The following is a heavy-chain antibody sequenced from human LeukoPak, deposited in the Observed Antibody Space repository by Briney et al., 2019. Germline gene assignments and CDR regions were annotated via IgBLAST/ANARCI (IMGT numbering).Heavy chain of an antibody. J-gene: IGHJ4*02. CDR2: IIPIFGTA. CDR1: GYTFTSYG. Sequence: GASVKVSCKASGYTFTSYGISWVRQAPGQGLEWMGRIIPIFGTANYAQKFQGRVTITTDESTSTAYMELSSLRSEDTAVYCCARGGGDGTPFDYWGQGTLVTVSS. V-gene: IGHV1-69*05. CDR3: ARGGGDGTPFDY. D-gene: IGHD5-24*01.